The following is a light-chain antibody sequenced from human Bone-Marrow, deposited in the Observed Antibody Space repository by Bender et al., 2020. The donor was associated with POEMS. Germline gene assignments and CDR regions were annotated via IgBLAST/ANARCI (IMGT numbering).Light chain of an antibody. CDR1: SPNSGGNA. CDR2: GND. J-gene: IGLJ3*02. CDR3: PAWDGILNGWV. Sequence: QSVLTQPPSAPGAPVQRDTSPCSGRSPNSGGNAVNWGQQLPGTAPKLFIYGNDQRPSGVPERFSGSKSGTSASLAISGLQSGDEADYFCPAWDGILNGWVFGGGTELTVL. V-gene: IGLV1-44*01.